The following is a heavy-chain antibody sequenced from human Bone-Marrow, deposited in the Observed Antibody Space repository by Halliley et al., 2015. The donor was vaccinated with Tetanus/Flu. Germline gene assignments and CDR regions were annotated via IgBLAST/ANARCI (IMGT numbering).Heavy chain of an antibody. D-gene: IGHD3-22*01. CDR2: ISGSGAYT. Sequence: SLRLSCAASRFDFSTHSMNWVRQAPGKGLEWVSSISGSGAYTFYADSVKGRFTISRDNAKNSLYLQMNSLGAEDTAVYYCARVSRGYYDTTGRDPFGIGGQGTILTVSS. CDR3: ARVSRGYYDTTGRDPFGI. J-gene: IGHJ3*02. V-gene: IGHV3-21*06. CDR1: RFDFSTHS.